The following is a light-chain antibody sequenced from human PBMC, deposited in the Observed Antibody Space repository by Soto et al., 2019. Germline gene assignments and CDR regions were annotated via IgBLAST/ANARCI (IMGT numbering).Light chain of an antibody. J-gene: IGKJ1*01. Sequence: DIQMTQSPSTLSGSVGDRVTITCRASQSIDNYLSWYQQIPGKAPKLLIYAASNLQRGVPSRFSGSGSGTEFTLTISNLQPDDFAVYYCQQCFSLPPTFGHGTKVDIK. CDR3: QQCFSLPPT. V-gene: IGKV1-39*01. CDR1: QSIDNY. CDR2: AAS.